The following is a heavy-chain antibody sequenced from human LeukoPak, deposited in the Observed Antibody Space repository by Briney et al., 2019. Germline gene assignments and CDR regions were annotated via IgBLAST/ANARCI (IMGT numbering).Heavy chain of an antibody. CDR3: ARSELRYFDWLLMNNWFDP. J-gene: IGHJ5*02. CDR2: ISAYNGNT. CDR1: GYTFTSYG. V-gene: IGHV1-18*01. D-gene: IGHD3-9*01. Sequence: ASVKVSCKASGYTFTSYGISWVRQAPGQGLEWMGWISAYNGNTNYAQKLQGGVTMTTDTSTSTAYMELRSLRSDDTAVYYCARSELRYFDWLLMNNWFDPWGQGTLVTVSS.